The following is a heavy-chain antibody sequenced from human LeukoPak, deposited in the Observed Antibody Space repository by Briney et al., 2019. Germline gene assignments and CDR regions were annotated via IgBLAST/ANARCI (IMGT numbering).Heavy chain of an antibody. J-gene: IGHJ4*02. CDR3: ARGRGRSGNSSGYYSFRY. D-gene: IGHD3-22*01. Sequence: PSETLSLTCTVSGGSISSGGYYWSWIRQHPGKGLEWIGYIYYSGSTYYNPSLKSRVTISVDTSKNQFSLKLSSVTAADTAVYYCARGRGRSGNSSGYYSFRYWGQGTLVTVSS. CDR2: IYYSGST. CDR1: GGSISSGGYY. V-gene: IGHV4-31*03.